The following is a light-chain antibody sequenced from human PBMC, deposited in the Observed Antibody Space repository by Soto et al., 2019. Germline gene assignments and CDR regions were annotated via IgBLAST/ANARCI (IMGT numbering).Light chain of an antibody. J-gene: IGKJ1*01. Sequence: EIVLTQSPGTLSLSPGERATLSCRASQSVSGSYLAWYQQKPGQAPRLVIYDASTRATGIPDRFSGSGSGTDFTLTISRLEPEDFAVYYCQQYGSSPRTFGQGTKVDIK. CDR2: DAS. V-gene: IGKV3-20*01. CDR1: QSVSGSY. CDR3: QQYGSSPRT.